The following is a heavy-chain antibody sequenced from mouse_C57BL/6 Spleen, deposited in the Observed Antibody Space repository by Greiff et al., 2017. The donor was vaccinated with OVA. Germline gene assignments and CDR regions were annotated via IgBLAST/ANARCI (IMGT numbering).Heavy chain of an antibody. CDR3: ARRGITTVVAYYFDY. CDR1: GYTFTDYN. Sequence: EVQRVESGPELVKPGASVKIPCKASGYTFTDYNMDWVKQSHGKSLEWIGDINPNNGGTIYNQKFKGKATLTVDKSSSTAYMELRSLTSEDTAVYYCARRGITTVVAYYFDYWGQGTTLTVSS. V-gene: IGHV1-18*01. D-gene: IGHD1-1*01. J-gene: IGHJ2*01. CDR2: INPNNGGT.